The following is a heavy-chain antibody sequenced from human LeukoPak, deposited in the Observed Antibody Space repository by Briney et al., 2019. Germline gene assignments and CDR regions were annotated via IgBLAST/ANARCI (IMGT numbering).Heavy chain of an antibody. Sequence: SETLSLTCAVYGGSFSGYYWSWIRQPPGKGLEWIGEINHSGSTNYNPSLKSRVTISVDTSKNQFSLKLSSVTAADTAVYYCARDGSYYDILTGYYTVSFDYWGQGTLVTVSS. V-gene: IGHV4-34*01. D-gene: IGHD3-9*01. J-gene: IGHJ4*02. CDR1: GGSFSGYY. CDR2: INHSGST. CDR3: ARDGSYYDILTGYYTVSFDY.